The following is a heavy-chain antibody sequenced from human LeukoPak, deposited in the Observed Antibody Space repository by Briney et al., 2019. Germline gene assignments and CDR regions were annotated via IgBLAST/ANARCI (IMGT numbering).Heavy chain of an antibody. D-gene: IGHD1-26*01. J-gene: IGHJ4*02. V-gene: IGHV3-48*03. CDR3: ARDKVSGSYYGLDY. CDR1: GFTFSSYE. Sequence: PGGSLRLSCAASGFTFSSYEMNWVRQAPGKGLEWVSYISSSDSTIYYADSVKGRFTISRDNAKNTLYLQMNSLRAEDSGVYYCARDKVSGSYYGLDYWGQGTLVTVSS. CDR2: ISSSDSTI.